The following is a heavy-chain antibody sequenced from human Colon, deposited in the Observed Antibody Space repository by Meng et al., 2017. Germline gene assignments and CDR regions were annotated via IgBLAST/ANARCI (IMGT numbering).Heavy chain of an antibody. CDR1: GVTFSNAW. D-gene: IGHD1-26*01. V-gene: IGHV3-15*01. Sequence: VQLVDSGGGLVKPGGSLRLSREAPGVTFSNAWMSWVRQATGKGLEWVGRIKKKTDGGTTDYAAPVKGRFTISRDDSKNTLHLQMNSLKTEDTAVYYCTTGSSLGQGTLVTVSS. J-gene: IGHJ5*02. CDR2: IKKKTDGGTT. CDR3: TTGSS.